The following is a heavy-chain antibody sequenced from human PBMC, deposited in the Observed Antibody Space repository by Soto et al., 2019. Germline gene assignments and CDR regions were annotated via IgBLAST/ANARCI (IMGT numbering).Heavy chain of an antibody. CDR1: GFTFSSYG. V-gene: IGHV3-33*06. CDR3: AKGSVLRVVEAPLAILGGVDV. J-gene: IGHJ6*02. Sequence: GGSLRLSCVASGFTFSSYGMHWVRQAPGKGLEWVAVMSYDGSHEYYADSVKGRFTISRDNSKTILYLQMNSPRLEDTAVYYCAKGSVLRVVEAPLAILGGVDVWGQGAMVTVSS. CDR2: MSYDGSHE. D-gene: IGHD2-8*01.